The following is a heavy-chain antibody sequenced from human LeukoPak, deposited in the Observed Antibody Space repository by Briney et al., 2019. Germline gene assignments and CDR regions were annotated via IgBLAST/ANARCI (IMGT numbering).Heavy chain of an antibody. CDR2: IYTGGST. CDR1: GFTVSTHY. V-gene: IGHV3-53*01. CDR3: ARRDSSGYSYFDY. D-gene: IGHD3-22*01. Sequence: PGGSLRLSCAASGFTVSTHYMGWVRQAPGKGLEWVSIIYTGGSTYYADSVKGRFTISRDNSKNTLYLQMNSLRAEDTAVYYCARRDSSGYSYFDYWGQGTLVTVSS. J-gene: IGHJ4*02.